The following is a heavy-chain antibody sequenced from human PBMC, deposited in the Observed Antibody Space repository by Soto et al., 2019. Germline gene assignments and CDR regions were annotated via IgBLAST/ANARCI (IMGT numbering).Heavy chain of an antibody. J-gene: IGHJ3*02. D-gene: IGHD2-2*03. CDR2: INPNSGGT. V-gene: IGHV1-2*04. CDR1: GYTFTGYY. Sequence: ASVNVSCKASGYTFTGYYMHWLRQAPGQGLEWMGWINPNSGGTNYAQKFQGWVTMTRDTSISTAYMELSRLRSDDTAVYYCARVQAGGYCSSTSCHADAFDIWGQGTMVTVSS. CDR3: ARVQAGGYCSSTSCHADAFDI.